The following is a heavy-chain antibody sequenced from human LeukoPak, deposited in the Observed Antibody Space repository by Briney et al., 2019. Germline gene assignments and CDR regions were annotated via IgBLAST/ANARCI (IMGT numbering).Heavy chain of an antibody. CDR2: ISSNGGST. CDR3: ARVAFGGWRGFDY. CDR1: GFTFSSYA. Sequence: GGSLRLSCAASGFTFSSYAMHWVRQAPGKGLEYVSAISSNGGSTYYANSVKGRFTISRDNSKNTLYLQMGSLRAEDMAVYYCARVAFGGWRGFDYWGQGTLVTVSS. V-gene: IGHV3-64*01. J-gene: IGHJ4*02. D-gene: IGHD3-16*01.